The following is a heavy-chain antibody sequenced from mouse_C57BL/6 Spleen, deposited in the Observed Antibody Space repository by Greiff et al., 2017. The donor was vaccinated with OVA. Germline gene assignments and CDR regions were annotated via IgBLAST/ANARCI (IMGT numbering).Heavy chain of an antibody. J-gene: IGHJ4*01. Sequence: VQLQQSGPELVKPGDSVKISCKASGYSFTGYFMNWVMQSPGKSLEWIGRINPYNGDTFYNQKFKGKATLTVDKSSSTAHMELRSLTSEDSAVYYCAREGLRPDAMDYWGQGTSVTVSS. CDR3: AREGLRPDAMDY. D-gene: IGHD2-4*01. V-gene: IGHV1-20*01. CDR2: INPYNGDT. CDR1: GYSFTGYF.